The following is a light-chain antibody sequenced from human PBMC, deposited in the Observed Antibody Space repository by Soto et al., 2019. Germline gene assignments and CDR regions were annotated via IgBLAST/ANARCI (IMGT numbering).Light chain of an antibody. Sequence: EIVLTQSPATLSVSPGERATLSCRASQSVSSNLAWYQQKPGQAPRLLIYGASTRATGIPARFSGSGSGTEFTLTISSLQSEDFAVYYCQQRTNWPRGTFGQGTKV. J-gene: IGKJ1*01. CDR2: GAS. CDR3: QQRTNWPRGT. CDR1: QSVSSN. V-gene: IGKV3-15*01.